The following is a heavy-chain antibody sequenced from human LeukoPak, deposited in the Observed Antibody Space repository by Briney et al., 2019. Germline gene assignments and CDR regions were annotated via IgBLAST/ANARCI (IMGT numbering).Heavy chain of an antibody. D-gene: IGHD5-18*01. CDR1: GGSISSYY. V-gene: IGHV4-59*01. CDR2: IYYSGST. J-gene: IGHJ4*02. Sequence: SETLSLTCTVSGGSISSYYWSWIRQPPGKGLEWIGYIYYSGSTHYNPSLKSRVTISVDTSKNQFSLKLSSVHAADTAVYYCARHGATAMVYNWGQGTLVTVSS. CDR3: ARHGATAMVYN.